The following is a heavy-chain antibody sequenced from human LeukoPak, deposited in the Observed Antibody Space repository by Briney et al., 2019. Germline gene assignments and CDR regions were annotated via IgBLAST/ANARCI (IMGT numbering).Heavy chain of an antibody. CDR3: AREHRDGYNSRAFDI. CDR1: GGTFISYA. V-gene: IGHV1-69*06. Sequence: ASVKVSCKASGGTFISYAISWVRQAPGQGLEWMGGIIPIFGTANYAQKFQGRVTITADKSTSTAYMELSSLRSEDTAVYYCAREHRDGYNSRAFDIWGQGTMVTVSS. CDR2: IIPIFGTA. J-gene: IGHJ3*02. D-gene: IGHD5-24*01.